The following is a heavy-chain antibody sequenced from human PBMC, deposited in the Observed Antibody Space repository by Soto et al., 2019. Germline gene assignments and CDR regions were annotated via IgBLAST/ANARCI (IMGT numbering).Heavy chain of an antibody. CDR1: GFTFSNYA. D-gene: IGHD3-10*01. V-gene: IGHV3-30*01. CDR2: ISSDGKNK. Sequence: PGGSLRLSCAASGFTFSNYAFHWVRQAPGKGLKWVAVISSDGKNKYYADSVKGRFTISRDDSKNTLFLQMNSLRAEDTAMYYCARALFGGSGSYYNEDEWGQGTVVTVSS. J-gene: IGHJ4*02. CDR3: ARALFGGSGSYYNEDE.